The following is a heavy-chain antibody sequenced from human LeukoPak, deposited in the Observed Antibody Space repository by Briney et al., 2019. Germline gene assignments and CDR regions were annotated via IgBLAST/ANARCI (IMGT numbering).Heavy chain of an antibody. Sequence: SETLSLTCTVSGGSISSSYYYWGWIRQPPGKGLEWIGYIYYSGSTNYNPSLKSRVTISVDTSKNQFSLKLSSVTAADTAVYYCARHVGAAAGTYYFDYWGQGTLVTVSS. CDR3: ARHVGAAAGTYYFDY. V-gene: IGHV4-61*05. CDR2: IYYSGST. D-gene: IGHD6-13*01. CDR1: GGSISSSYYY. J-gene: IGHJ4*02.